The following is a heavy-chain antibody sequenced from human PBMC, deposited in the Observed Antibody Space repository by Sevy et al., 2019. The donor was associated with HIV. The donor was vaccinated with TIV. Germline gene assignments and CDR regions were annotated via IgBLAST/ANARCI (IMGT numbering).Heavy chain of an antibody. Sequence: GGSLRLSCVASGFTFSTYSMNWVRQAPGKGLEWVSYISSSSTTIYYAGSVRGRFTISRDNAKNSLYLRMNSLRDEDTAVYCCAREGNYYDRSGYQYYFDYWGQGTPVTVSS. J-gene: IGHJ4*02. CDR2: ISSSSTTI. D-gene: IGHD3-22*01. CDR1: GFTFSTYS. V-gene: IGHV3-48*02. CDR3: AREGNYYDRSGYQYYFDY.